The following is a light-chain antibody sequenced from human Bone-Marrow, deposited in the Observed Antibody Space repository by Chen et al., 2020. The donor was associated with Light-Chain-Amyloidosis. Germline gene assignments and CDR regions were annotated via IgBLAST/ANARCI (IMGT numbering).Light chain of an antibody. CDR1: NLGSTS. Sequence: SYVLTQPSSVSAAPGHTATIACGGNNLGSTSVHCYQQTPGQAPLLVVYDDRDRPSGIPELLSGSNSGNTATLTISRVEAGDEADYYCQVWDRNSDRPVFGGGTKLTVL. V-gene: IGLV3-21*02. CDR3: QVWDRNSDRPV. CDR2: DDR. J-gene: IGLJ3*02.